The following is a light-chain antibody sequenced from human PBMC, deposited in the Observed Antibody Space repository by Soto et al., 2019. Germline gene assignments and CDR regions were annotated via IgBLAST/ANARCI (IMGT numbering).Light chain of an antibody. CDR1: QSINRH. CDR2: DAS. Sequence: EIVLTQSPATLSLAPGERATLSCRATQSINRHLAWHRQNPGQAPRLPIYDASDRATGIPARFSGSGSGTDFTLTISSLEPEDFGVYYCQQRSNWPPVTFGGGTKVDIK. J-gene: IGKJ4*01. V-gene: IGKV3-11*01. CDR3: QQRSNWPPVT.